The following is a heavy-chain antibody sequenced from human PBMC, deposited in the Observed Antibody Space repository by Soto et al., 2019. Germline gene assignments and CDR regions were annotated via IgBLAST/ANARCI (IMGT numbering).Heavy chain of an antibody. V-gene: IGHV3-21*01. CDR1: GFTFSSYS. J-gene: IGHJ4*02. CDR2: ISSSSSYI. D-gene: IGHD2-2*01. Sequence: GGSLRLSCAASGFTFSSYSMNWVHQAPGKGLEWVSSISSSSSYIYYADSVKGRFTISRDNAKNSLYLQMNSLRAEDTAVYYCARVVPAAHVDYWGQGTLVTVSS. CDR3: ARVVPAAHVDY.